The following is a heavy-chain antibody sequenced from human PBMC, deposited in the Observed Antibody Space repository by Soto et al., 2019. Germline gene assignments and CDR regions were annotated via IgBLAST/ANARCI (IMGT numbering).Heavy chain of an antibody. CDR3: ARASRVVGYYYYMDV. D-gene: IGHD2-15*01. Sequence: QVQLVESGGGVVQPGRSLRLSCAASGFTFSSYGMHWVRQAPGKGLEWVAVIWYDGSNKYYADSVKGRFTISRDNSKNTLYLQMNSLRAEDTAVYYCARASRVVGYYYYMDVWGKGTTVTVSS. CDR1: GFTFSSYG. V-gene: IGHV3-33*01. J-gene: IGHJ6*03. CDR2: IWYDGSNK.